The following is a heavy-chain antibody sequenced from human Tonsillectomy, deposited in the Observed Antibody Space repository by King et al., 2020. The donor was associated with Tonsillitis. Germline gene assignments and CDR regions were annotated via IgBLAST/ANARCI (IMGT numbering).Heavy chain of an antibody. CDR2: IRSKTDGGTT. CDR3: TTDPFPLYGSGNYRSY. V-gene: IGHV3-15*01. Sequence: VQLVESGGGLVKPGGSLRLSCAASGFTFTNAWMRWVRQAPGEGLEWCCRIRSKTDGGTTDYAAPVKGRFTISRDDLKDTLDLQMNSLKTEDTAVYYCTTDPFPLYGSGNYRSYWGQGTLVTVSS. CDR1: GFTFTNAW. D-gene: IGHD3-10*01. J-gene: IGHJ4*02.